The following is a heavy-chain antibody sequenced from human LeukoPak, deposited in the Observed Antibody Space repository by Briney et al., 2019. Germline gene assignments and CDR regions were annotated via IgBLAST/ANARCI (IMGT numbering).Heavy chain of an antibody. Sequence: SETLSLTCTVSGGSISTYYWSWIRQPPGKGLEWIGSIYYSGSTNYNPSLKSRVTISVDTSKNQVSLKLSSVPAADTAVFYCARREGSGSPFQHWGQGTLVTVSS. V-gene: IGHV4-59*08. CDR3: ARREGSGSPFQH. CDR2: IYYSGST. CDR1: GGSISTYY. D-gene: IGHD2-15*01. J-gene: IGHJ1*01.